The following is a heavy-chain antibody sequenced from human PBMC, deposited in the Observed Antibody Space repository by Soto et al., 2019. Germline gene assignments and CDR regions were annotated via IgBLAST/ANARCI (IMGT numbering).Heavy chain of an antibody. CDR3: ARATVTTPDY. Sequence: PSETLTLTCAVYGGSFSGYYWSLIRQPPGKGLEWIGEINHSGSTNYNPSLKSRVTISVDTSKNQFSLKLSSVTAADTAVYYCARATVTTPDYWGQGTLVTVSS. CDR2: INHSGST. J-gene: IGHJ4*02. CDR1: GGSFSGYY. D-gene: IGHD4-4*01. V-gene: IGHV4-34*01.